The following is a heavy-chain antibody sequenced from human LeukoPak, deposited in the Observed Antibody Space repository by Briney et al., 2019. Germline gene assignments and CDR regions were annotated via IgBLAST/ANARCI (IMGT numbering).Heavy chain of an antibody. CDR3: ARRPNHYDTSGYDY. CDR1: GGTTSA. V-gene: IGHV1-18*01. D-gene: IGHD3-22*01. J-gene: IGHJ4*02. Sequence: ASVKVSCKASGGTTSAIGWVRQAPGQVLEWMGWISTYHGNTNYAQIFQDRVTLTTDTSTSTAYMELRRLRSDDTAVYYCARRPNHYDTSGYDYWGQGTLVTVSS. CDR2: ISTYHGNT.